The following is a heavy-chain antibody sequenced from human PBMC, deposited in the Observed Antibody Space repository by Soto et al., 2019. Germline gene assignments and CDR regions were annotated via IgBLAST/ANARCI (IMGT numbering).Heavy chain of an antibody. Sequence: GGSLRLSCTTSGFTFNTYGMHWVRQAPGKGLEWVAIIWYDGSNKYYADSVKGRFTISRDNSKNTLYLQMNSLRAEDTALYYCARSDCTGAYCYSWPFDYGVDVWGQGTTVTVSS. CDR1: GFTFNTYG. V-gene: IGHV3-33*08. CDR2: IWYDGSNK. CDR3: ARSDCTGAYCYSWPFDYGVDV. J-gene: IGHJ6*02. D-gene: IGHD2-15*01.